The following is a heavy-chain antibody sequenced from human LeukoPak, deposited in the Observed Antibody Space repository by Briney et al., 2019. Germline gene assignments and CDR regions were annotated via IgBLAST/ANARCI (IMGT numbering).Heavy chain of an antibody. CDR1: GYTFTSYY. CDR2: INPSGGST. Sequence: ASVKVSCKASGYTFTSYYMHWVRQAPGQGLEWMGIINPSGGSTSYAQKFQGRVTITADESTSTAYMELSSLRSEDTAVYYCASPTLDDICYYYGMDVWGQGTTVTVSS. V-gene: IGHV1-46*01. D-gene: IGHD3-22*01. CDR3: ASPTLDDICYYYGMDV. J-gene: IGHJ6*02.